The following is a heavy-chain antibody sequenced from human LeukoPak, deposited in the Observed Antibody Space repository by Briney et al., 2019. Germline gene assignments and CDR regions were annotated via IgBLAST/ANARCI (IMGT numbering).Heavy chain of an antibody. CDR3: AKDLYSGIAVAGTLQH. CDR1: GFTFSSYG. CDR2: MWYDGSNK. Sequence: PGRSLRLSCAASGFTFSSYGMHWVRQAPGKGLEWVAVMWYDGSNKYYADSVKGRFTISRDNSKNTLYLRMNSLRAEDTAVYYCAKDLYSGIAVAGTLQHWGQGTLVTVSS. J-gene: IGHJ1*01. V-gene: IGHV3-33*06. D-gene: IGHD6-19*01.